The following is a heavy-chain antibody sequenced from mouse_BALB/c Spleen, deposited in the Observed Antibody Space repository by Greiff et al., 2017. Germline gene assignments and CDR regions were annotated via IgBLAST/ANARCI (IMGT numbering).Heavy chain of an antibody. CDR2: ISSGSSTI. Sequence: EVNVVESGGGLVQPGGSRKLSFAASGFTFSSFGMHWVRQAPEKGLEWVAYISSGSSTIYYADTVKGRFTISRDNPKNTLFLHMTSLRSEDTAMYYCARSGYYYAMDYWGQGTSVTVSS. D-gene: IGHD3-2*02. CDR3: ARSGYYYAMDY. CDR1: GFTFSSFG. J-gene: IGHJ4*01. V-gene: IGHV5-17*02.